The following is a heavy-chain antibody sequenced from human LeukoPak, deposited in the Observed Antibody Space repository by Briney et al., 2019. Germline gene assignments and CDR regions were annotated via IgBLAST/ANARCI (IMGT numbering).Heavy chain of an antibody. CDR2: ISSSSSYI. CDR1: GFSFNSYA. CDR3: ARGSTPLTTVTIN. Sequence: GGSLRLSCAASGFSFNSYAMGWVRQAPGKGLEWVSSISSSSSYIYYADSVKGRFTISRDNAKNSLYLQMNSLRAEDTAVYYCARGSTPLTTVTINWGQGTLVTVSS. D-gene: IGHD4-11*01. V-gene: IGHV3-21*01. J-gene: IGHJ4*02.